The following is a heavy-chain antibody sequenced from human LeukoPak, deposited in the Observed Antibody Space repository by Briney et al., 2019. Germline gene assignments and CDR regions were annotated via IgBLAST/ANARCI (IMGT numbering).Heavy chain of an antibody. CDR2: IYYSGST. V-gene: IGHV4-59*01. D-gene: IGHD3-9*01. CDR3: ARNDILTGYAFDY. J-gene: IGHJ4*02. CDR1: GGSISSYY. Sequence: SETLSLTRSVSGGSISSYYWSWLRQPPGKGLEWLGYIYYSGSTNYNPSLKSRFTISVDTSKNQFSLKVSSVTAADTAVYHCARNDILTGYAFDYWGQGTLVTVSS.